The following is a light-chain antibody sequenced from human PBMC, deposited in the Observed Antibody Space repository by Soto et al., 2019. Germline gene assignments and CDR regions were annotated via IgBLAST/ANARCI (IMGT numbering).Light chain of an antibody. CDR2: FAS. CDR3: QQYSAWPLT. J-gene: IGKJ4*01. V-gene: IGKV3-15*01. Sequence: EIVMTQSPATLSVSPGEKATLSCRASQSLNNNLAWYQRKPGQGPRLLIYFASTRATGIPARFSGSGSGTEFSLTISSLQSEDSAVYYCQQYSAWPLTFGGGTKVETK. CDR1: QSLNNN.